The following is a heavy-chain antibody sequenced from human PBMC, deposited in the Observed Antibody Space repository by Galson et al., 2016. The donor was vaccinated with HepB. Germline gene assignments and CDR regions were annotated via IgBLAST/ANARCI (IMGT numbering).Heavy chain of an antibody. J-gene: IGHJ5*02. D-gene: IGHD3-10*01. CDR1: GCTFSNYF. CDR3: VIDAGGYSMITAGS. V-gene: IGHV1-69*13. Sequence: SVKVSCKASGCTFSNYFISWVRQAPGQGLEWMAGIILIVGATNYAQRFQGRVTITADASTRTAYMEMSSLRSDDTAVYYCVIDAGGYSMITAGSWGQGTLVTVSS. CDR2: IILIVGAT.